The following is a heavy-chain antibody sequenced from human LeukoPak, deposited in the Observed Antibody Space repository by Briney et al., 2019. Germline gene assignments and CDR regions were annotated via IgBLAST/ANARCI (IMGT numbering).Heavy chain of an antibody. CDR1: GFTFSSYE. J-gene: IGHJ6*04. V-gene: IGHV3-48*03. CDR2: ISSSGSTI. Sequence: TGGSLRLSCAASGFTFSSYEMNWVRQAPGKGLEWVSYISSSGSTIYYADSVKGRFTISRDNAKNSLYLQMNSLRAEDTAVYYCAREPMVRGKNGMDVWGKGTTVTVSS. D-gene: IGHD3-10*01. CDR3: AREPMVRGKNGMDV.